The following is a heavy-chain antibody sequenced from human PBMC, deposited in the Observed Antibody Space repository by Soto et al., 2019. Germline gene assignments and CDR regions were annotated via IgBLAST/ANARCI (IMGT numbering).Heavy chain of an antibody. V-gene: IGHV3-23*01. CDR1: GFSFSNYA. CDR2: IIGAGDDT. Sequence: GGSLRLSCAASGFSFSNYAMSWVRQAPGKGLEWVSAIIGAGDDTFHADPVKGRLTISRDNSKNTLFLQMNSLRADDTALYYCVKGSATSRPYYFDHWGQGTLVTVSS. J-gene: IGHJ4*02. CDR3: VKGSATSRPYYFDH.